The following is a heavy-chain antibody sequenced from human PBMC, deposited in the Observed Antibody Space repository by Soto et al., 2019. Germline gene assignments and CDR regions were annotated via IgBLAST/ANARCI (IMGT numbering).Heavy chain of an antibody. D-gene: IGHD3-22*01. CDR3: AKDPPDYDSSGYGSRDSETAKIFDI. V-gene: IGHV3-23*01. CDR1: GFTFSSYA. J-gene: IGHJ3*02. CDR2: ISGSGGST. Sequence: EVQLLESGGGLVQPGGSLRLSCAASGFTFSSYAMSWVRQAPGKGLEWVSAISGSGGSTYYADSVKGRFTISRDNSKNTLYLQMNSLRAEDTAVYYCAKDPPDYDSSGYGSRDSETAKIFDIWGQGTMVTVSS.